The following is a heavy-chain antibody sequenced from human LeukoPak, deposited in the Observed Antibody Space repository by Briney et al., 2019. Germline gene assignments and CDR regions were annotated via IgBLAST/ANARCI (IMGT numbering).Heavy chain of an antibody. V-gene: IGHV1-8*03. J-gene: IGHJ6*03. CDR2: MNPNSGNT. CDR3: ARVQTGYYDFWSGYYRQYYMDV. D-gene: IGHD3-3*01. Sequence: ASVKVSCKASGYTFTSYDINWVRQATGQGLEWMGWMNPNSGNTGYAQKFQGRVTITRNTSISTAYMELSSLRSEDTAVYYCARVQTGYYDFWSGYYRQYYMDVWGKGTTVTVSS. CDR1: GYTFTSYD.